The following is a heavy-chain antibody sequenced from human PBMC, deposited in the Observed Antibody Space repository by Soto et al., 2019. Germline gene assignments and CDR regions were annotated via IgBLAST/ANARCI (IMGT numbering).Heavy chain of an antibody. J-gene: IGHJ3*02. D-gene: IGHD3-22*01. V-gene: IGHV3-7*04. Sequence: PGGSLRLSCAASGFTFSTYWMSWVRQAPGKGLEWVANIKEDGSEKYYVDSVKGRFTISRDNAKNSLYLQMNSLRADDTAVYYCARGDYYDTSGPFSDAFDIWGQGTMVTVSS. CDR3: ARGDYYDTSGPFSDAFDI. CDR1: GFTFSTYW. CDR2: IKEDGSEK.